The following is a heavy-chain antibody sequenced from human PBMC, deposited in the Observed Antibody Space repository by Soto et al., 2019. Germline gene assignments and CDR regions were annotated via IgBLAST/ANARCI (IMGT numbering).Heavy chain of an antibody. CDR3: ARHVGYYGSGSYYYYYYGMDV. D-gene: IGHD3-10*01. J-gene: IGHJ6*02. CDR1: GGSISSSSYY. CDR2: IYYSGST. Sequence: SETLSLTCTVSGGSISSSSYYWGWIRQPPGKGLEWIGSIYYSGSTYYNPSLKSRVTISVDTSKNQFSLKLSSVTAADTAVCYCARHVGYYGSGSYYYYYYGMDVWGQGTTVTVSS. V-gene: IGHV4-39*01.